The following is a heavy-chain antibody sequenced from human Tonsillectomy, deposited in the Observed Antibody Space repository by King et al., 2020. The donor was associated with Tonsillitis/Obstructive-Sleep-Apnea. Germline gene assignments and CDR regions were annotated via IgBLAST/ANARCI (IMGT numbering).Heavy chain of an antibody. J-gene: IGHJ4*02. D-gene: IGHD2-15*01. CDR3: ARGGRYCSGGTCSADY. CDR2: INSDGSST. CDR1: GFTFRSYW. V-gene: IGHV3-74*01. Sequence: VQLVESGGGLVQPGGSLRLSCAASGFTFRSYWMHWVRQAPGKGLVWVSRINSDGSSTYYADSVQGRFTISRDNTKNTLYLQMNSLRVGDTAVYYCARGGRYCSGGTCSADYWGQGTLVTVSS.